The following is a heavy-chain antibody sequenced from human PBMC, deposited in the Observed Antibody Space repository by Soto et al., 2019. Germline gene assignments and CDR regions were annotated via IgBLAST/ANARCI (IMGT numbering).Heavy chain of an antibody. CDR1: GFTLNSHA. Sequence: QVPLVESGGGVVQPGRSLRLSCAASGFTLNSHAMHWVRQAPGKGLEWMGVISYDGNSRYYADSVKGRFTIFRDNSKNTLYLQMNTLRTEDTAVYYCARGVSWGIVGTHFDHWGQGTLLTVSS. CDR2: ISYDGNSR. CDR3: ARGVSWGIVGTHFDH. D-gene: IGHD1-26*01. V-gene: IGHV3-30*04. J-gene: IGHJ4*02.